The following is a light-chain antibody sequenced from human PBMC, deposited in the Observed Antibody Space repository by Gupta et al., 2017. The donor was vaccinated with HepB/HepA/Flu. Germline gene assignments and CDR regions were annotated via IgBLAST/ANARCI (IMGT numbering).Light chain of an antibody. J-gene: IGKJ1*01. CDR2: GSS. Sequence: EIVMTQSPATLSGSPGDRVTLSGWASQSVSSNLAWYQQKPGQSPRLLIYGSSNRATGIPARFSGSGSGTDFTLIISSLQSEDFAIYSCQHKNYWPGTFGLGTKVEIK. CDR1: QSVSSN. V-gene: IGKV3-15*01. CDR3: QHKNYWPGT.